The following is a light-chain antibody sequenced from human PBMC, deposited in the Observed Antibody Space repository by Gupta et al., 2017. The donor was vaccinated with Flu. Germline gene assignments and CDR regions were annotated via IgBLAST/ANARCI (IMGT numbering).Light chain of an antibody. CDR1: QTVSTY. CDR3: QQRVNWPPVT. CDR2: DAS. J-gene: IGKJ5*01. V-gene: IGKV3-11*01. Sequence: DIVLTQSPSTLSLSPGERATLSCRASQTVSTYLVWYQQKPGQAPRLLIYDASNRAPGIPARFSGSGSGTDFTLTITNLEPEDVAVYYCQQRVNWPPVTFGQGTRLEIK.